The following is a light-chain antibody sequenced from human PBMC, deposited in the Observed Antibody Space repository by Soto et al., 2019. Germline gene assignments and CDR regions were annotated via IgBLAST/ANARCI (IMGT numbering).Light chain of an antibody. CDR1: SSDVGGYNY. CDR3: SSYAGSNSYVV. Sequence: QSVLTQPPSASGSPGQSVTISCTGTSSDVGGYNYVSWYQLHPGKAPKLMIYEVTKRPSGVPDRFSGSKSGNTASLTVSGLQAEDEADYYCSSYAGSNSYVVFGGGTKVTVL. V-gene: IGLV2-8*01. CDR2: EVT. J-gene: IGLJ2*01.